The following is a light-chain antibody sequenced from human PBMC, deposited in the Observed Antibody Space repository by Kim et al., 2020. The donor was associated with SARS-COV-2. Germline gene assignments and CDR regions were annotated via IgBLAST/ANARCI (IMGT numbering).Light chain of an antibody. CDR2: GAS. CDR3: QQYGSSPKT. CDR1: QSVSSSY. V-gene: IGKV3-20*01. J-gene: IGKJ1*01. Sequence: SPGESATLSCRASQSVSSSYLAWYQQKVGQAPRLLIYGASSRATGIPDRFSGSGSGTDFTLTISRLEPEDFAVYYCQQYGSSPKTFGQGTKVDIK.